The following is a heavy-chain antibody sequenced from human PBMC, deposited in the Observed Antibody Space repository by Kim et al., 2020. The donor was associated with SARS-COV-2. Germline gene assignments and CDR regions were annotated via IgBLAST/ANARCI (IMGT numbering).Heavy chain of an antibody. CDR2: FDPEDGET. D-gene: IGHD2-21*01. J-gene: IGHJ4*02. CDR3: ATGLFVLGGHDY. CDR1: GYTLTELS. Sequence: ASVKVSCKVSGYTLTELSMHWVRQAPGKGLEWMGGFDPEDGETIYAQKFQGRVTMTEDTSTDTAYMELSSLRSEDTAVYYCATGLFVLGGHDYWGQGTLVTVSS. V-gene: IGHV1-24*01.